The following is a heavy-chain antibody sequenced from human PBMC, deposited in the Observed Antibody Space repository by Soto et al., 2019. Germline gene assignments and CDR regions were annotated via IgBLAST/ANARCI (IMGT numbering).Heavy chain of an antibody. CDR1: GFTFSSYS. CDR3: ARDSLLESSVAPPLDY. D-gene: IGHD2-2*01. CDR2: ISSSSSTI. J-gene: IGHJ4*02. V-gene: IGHV3-48*01. Sequence: GGSLRLSCAASGFTFSSYSMNWVRQAPGKGLEWVSYISSSSSTIYYADSVKGRFTISRDNAKNSLYLQMNSLRAEDTAVYYCARDSLLESSVAPPLDYWGQGTLVTVSS.